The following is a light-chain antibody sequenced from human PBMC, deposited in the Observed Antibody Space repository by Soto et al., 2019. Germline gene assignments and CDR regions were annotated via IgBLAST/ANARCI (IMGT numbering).Light chain of an antibody. Sequence: ILVTQSPATLSVSPGEGVTLSCRARQSISSNLAWYQQKPGQAPRLLIYGASTRATGIPARFSGSGSGTEFTLSISSLQSEDFAVYYCQQYNNWPRTFGQGTKVDIK. CDR3: QQYNNWPRT. J-gene: IGKJ1*01. V-gene: IGKV3-15*01. CDR2: GAS. CDR1: QSISSN.